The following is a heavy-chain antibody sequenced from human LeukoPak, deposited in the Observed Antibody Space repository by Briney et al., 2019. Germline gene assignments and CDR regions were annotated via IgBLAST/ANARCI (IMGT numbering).Heavy chain of an antibody. V-gene: IGHV4-61*01. Sequence: SETLSLTCTVSGGSISSSTYYWSWIRQPPGKGLEWIGYIYYSGSTNYNPSLKSRVTISVDTSKNQFSLKLSSVTAADTAVYYCASTARQLNPPYYYYYMDVWGKGTTVTVSS. CDR2: IYYSGST. CDR3: ASTARQLNPPYYYYYMDV. J-gene: IGHJ6*03. D-gene: IGHD6-6*01. CDR1: GGSISSSTYY.